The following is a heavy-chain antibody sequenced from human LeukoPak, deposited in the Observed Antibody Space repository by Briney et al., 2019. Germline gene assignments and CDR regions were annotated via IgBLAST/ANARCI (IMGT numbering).Heavy chain of an antibody. V-gene: IGHV4-4*07. CDR2: IYTSGST. Sequence: SETLSLTCTVSGGSISSYYWSWIRQPAGKGLEWIGRIYTSGSTNYNPSLKSRVTISVDTSKNQFSLKLSSVTAADTAVYYCARALGYCSSTSCGDYYMDVWGKGTTVTVSS. CDR3: ARALGYCSSTSCGDYYMDV. J-gene: IGHJ6*03. D-gene: IGHD2-2*01. CDR1: GGSISSYY.